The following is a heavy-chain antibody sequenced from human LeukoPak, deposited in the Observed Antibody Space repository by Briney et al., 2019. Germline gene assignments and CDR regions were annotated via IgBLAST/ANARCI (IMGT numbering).Heavy chain of an antibody. J-gene: IGHJ5*02. CDR2: ISYEGSNK. Sequence: PGRSLRLSSAASGFTFSSYGMHWVRQAPGKGLEWVAVISYEGSNKYYADSVKGRFTISRDNSKNTLYLQMNSLRAEDTAVYYCAKSAEVQSGSYYGSWFDPWGQGTLVTVSS. CDR1: GFTFSSYG. D-gene: IGHD1-26*01. CDR3: AKSAEVQSGSYYGSWFDP. V-gene: IGHV3-30*18.